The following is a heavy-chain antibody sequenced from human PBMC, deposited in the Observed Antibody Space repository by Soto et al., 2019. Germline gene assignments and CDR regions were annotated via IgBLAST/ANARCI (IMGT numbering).Heavy chain of an antibody. CDR2: IYWDDDK. Sequence: QITLKESGPTLVKPTQTLTLTCTFSGFSLSTSGVGVGWIRQPPGKALEWLALIYWDDDKRYSPSLKSRLTITKDTSKTQVVLTMTNMDPVDTATYYCAPSTVPAAIWVPVMRNWFDPWGQGTLVTVSS. J-gene: IGHJ5*02. CDR3: APSTVPAAIWVPVMRNWFDP. CDR1: GFSLSTSGVG. V-gene: IGHV2-5*02. D-gene: IGHD2-2*01.